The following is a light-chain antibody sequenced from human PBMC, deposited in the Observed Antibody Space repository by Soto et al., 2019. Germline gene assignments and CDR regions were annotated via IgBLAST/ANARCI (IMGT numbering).Light chain of an antibody. V-gene: IGLV1-47*02. Sequence: QSVLTQSPSASGTPGQRVTISCSGGTFDIGSNYVYWYRQLPGMTPKLLIYNNDQRPSGVPARFSGSKSGASASLAISGLRSEDEGHYYCATWHDSLSVWVFGGGTKLTVL. CDR3: ATWHDSLSVWV. CDR1: TFDIGSNY. CDR2: NND. J-gene: IGLJ3*02.